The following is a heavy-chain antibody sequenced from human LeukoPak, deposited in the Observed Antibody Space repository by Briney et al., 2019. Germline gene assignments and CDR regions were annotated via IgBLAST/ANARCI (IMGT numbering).Heavy chain of an antibody. CDR3: ARASINGDELGAFDI. D-gene: IGHD4-17*01. Sequence: GGSLRLSCAASGFIFSSYGMHWVRQAPGKGLEWVAVIWYDGSNKYYADSVKGRSTISRDNIKNTLYLQMNSLGAEDTAVYYCARASINGDELGAFDIWGQGTMVTVSS. CDR1: GFIFSSYG. CDR2: IWYDGSNK. J-gene: IGHJ3*02. V-gene: IGHV3-33*01.